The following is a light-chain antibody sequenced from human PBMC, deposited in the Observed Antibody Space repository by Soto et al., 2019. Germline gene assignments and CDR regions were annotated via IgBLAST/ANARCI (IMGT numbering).Light chain of an antibody. Sequence: QSVLTQPPSVSGAPGQRVTISCTGSSSNIGAGYDVHWYQQLPGTAPKLLLYGNSNRPSGVPDRFSGSKSGTSASLAITGLQAEDEADYYCQSHDSSLSGSYVFGTGTKLTVL. V-gene: IGLV1-40*01. CDR1: SSNIGAGYD. CDR2: GNS. J-gene: IGLJ1*01. CDR3: QSHDSSLSGSYV.